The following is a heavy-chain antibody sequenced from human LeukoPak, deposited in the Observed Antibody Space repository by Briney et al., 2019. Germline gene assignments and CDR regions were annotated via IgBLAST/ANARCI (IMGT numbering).Heavy chain of an antibody. V-gene: IGHV4-59*01. CDR3: ARVGGMTTINNAAFDI. CDR1: GGSINSDY. CDR2: IYHSGST. Sequence: SETLSLTCSVSGGSINSDYWNWIRQPPGKGLEWIGYIYHSGSTNYNPSLKSRVTISIDKSKKQFSLKLISVTAADTAIYYCARVGGMTTINNAAFDIWGQGTMVTVSS. D-gene: IGHD4-4*01. J-gene: IGHJ3*02.